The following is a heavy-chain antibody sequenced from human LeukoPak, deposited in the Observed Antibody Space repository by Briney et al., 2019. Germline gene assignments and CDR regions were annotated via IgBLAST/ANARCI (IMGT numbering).Heavy chain of an antibody. J-gene: IGHJ4*02. V-gene: IGHV3-21*01. Sequence: GGSLRLSCAASGFTFSSYSMNWVRQAPGKGLEWVSSIRSRGSYINYADSEKGRFTIPRDNAENSLYLQMNSRRAEDTAEYYCARRRSEDYWGQGTLVTVSS. CDR2: IRSRGSYI. CDR1: GFTFSSYS. CDR3: ARRRSEDY.